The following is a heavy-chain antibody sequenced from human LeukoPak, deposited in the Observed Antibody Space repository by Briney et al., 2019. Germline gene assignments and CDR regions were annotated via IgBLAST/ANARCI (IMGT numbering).Heavy chain of an antibody. CDR2: INPNSGGT. CDR3: ARRGAAGTTGSGCFDP. CDR1: GYTFTGYY. Sequence: GASVKVSCKASGYTFTGYYMHWVRQAPGQGLEWMGRINPNSGGTNYAQKFQGRVTMTMDTSISTAYMELSRLRSDDTAVYYCARRGAAGTTGSGCFDPWGQGTLVTVSS. D-gene: IGHD6-13*01. V-gene: IGHV1-2*06. J-gene: IGHJ5*02.